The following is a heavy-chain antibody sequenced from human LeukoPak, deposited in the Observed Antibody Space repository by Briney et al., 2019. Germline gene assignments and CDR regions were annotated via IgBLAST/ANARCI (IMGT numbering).Heavy chain of an antibody. J-gene: IGHJ6*02. V-gene: IGHV4-30-4*01. D-gene: IGHD3-22*01. CDR1: GGSISSGDYY. Sequence: PSETLSLTCTVSGGSISSGDYYWSWIRQPPGKGLEWIGYIYYSGSTYYNPSLKSRVTISVDTSKNQFSLKLSSVTAADTAVYYCARAWDNYYDSSGYYSTTSLKFGGMDVWGQGTTVTVSS. CDR2: IYYSGST. CDR3: ARAWDNYYDSSGYYSTTSLKFGGMDV.